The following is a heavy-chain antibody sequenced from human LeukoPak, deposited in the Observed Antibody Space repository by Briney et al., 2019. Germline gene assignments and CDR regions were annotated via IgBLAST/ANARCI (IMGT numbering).Heavy chain of an antibody. V-gene: IGHV3-11*01. CDR1: GFTFSDYY. D-gene: IGHD6-19*01. Sequence: PGGSLRLSCAASGFTFSDYYMSWIRQAPGKGLEWVSYISSSGSTIYYADSVKGRFTISRDNAKNSLYLQMNSLRAEDTAVYYYARLGAYSSGWLTPHPYYYYYYMDVWGKGTTVTVSS. CDR3: ARLGAYSSGWLTPHPYYYYYYMDV. CDR2: ISSSGSTI. J-gene: IGHJ6*03.